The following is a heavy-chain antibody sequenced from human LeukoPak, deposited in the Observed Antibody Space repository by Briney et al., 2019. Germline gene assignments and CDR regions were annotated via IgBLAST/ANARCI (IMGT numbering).Heavy chain of an antibody. J-gene: IGHJ5*02. Sequence: SETLSLTCTVSGGSISSGSYYWSWIRQPAGKGLEWIGRIYTSGSTNYNPSLKSRVTISVDTSKNQFSLKLSSVTAADTAVYYCARAGRDLNWFDPWGQGTLVTVSS. D-gene: IGHD3-10*01. V-gene: IGHV4-61*02. CDR2: IYTSGST. CDR3: ARAGRDLNWFDP. CDR1: GGSISSGSYY.